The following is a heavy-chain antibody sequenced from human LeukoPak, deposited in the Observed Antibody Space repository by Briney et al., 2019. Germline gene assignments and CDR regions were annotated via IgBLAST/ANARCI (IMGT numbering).Heavy chain of an antibody. CDR1: GFTFSSYA. CDR3: AKIGGPLLWFGELLSFDQYYYGMDV. V-gene: IGHV3-23*01. J-gene: IGHJ6*02. Sequence: GGSLRLSCAASGFTFSSYAMSWVRQAPGKVLEWVSAISGSGGSTYYADSVKGRFTISRDNSKNTLYLQMNSLRAEGTAVYYCAKIGGPLLWFGELLSFDQYYYGMDVWGQGTTVTVSS. D-gene: IGHD3-10*01. CDR2: ISGSGGST.